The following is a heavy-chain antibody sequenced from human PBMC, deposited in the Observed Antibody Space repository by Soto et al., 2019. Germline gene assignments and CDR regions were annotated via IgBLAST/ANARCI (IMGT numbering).Heavy chain of an antibody. CDR1: VDIFSINIAS. V-gene: IGHV6-1*01. D-gene: IGHD2-15*01. CDR2: TYYRSKWYN. Sequence: TLSLTXAISVDIFSINIASFNLISHSPSRGLEWLLMTYYRSKWYNDYAVSVKIRITINPETSKNQFSLQLNSVTPEDTAVYYCARDNPIYCSGGSCFLKATLYGMEVWGQGTTV. CDR3: ARDNPIYCSGGSCFLKATLYGMEV. J-gene: IGHJ6*01.